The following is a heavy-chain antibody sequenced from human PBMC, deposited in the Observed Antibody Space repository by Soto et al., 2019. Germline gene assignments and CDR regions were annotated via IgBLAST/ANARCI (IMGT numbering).Heavy chain of an antibody. CDR3: ARHYPWGNIRE. D-gene: IGHD3-10*01. Sequence: QLQESGPGLVKPSETLPLTCTVSGGSISGTSFYWGWIRQPPGMGLEWIASAHYNGNIFSNPPLKSRVTIFLDTSKNQLSLNLTSAAATDTALYFCARHYPWGNIREWGQGTLVTVSS. V-gene: IGHV4-39*01. CDR1: GGSISGTSFY. CDR2: AHYNGNI. J-gene: IGHJ4*02.